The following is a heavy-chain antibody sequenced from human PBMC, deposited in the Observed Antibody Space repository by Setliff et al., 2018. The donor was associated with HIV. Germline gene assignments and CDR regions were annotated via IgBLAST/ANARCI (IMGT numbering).Heavy chain of an antibody. Sequence: LRLSCAASGFTFSSYAMSWVRQAPGKGLDWVSTISGSAGSTYYADSVKGRFTISRDNSKSTLYLQMNSLRAEDTAVYYCAKAARDYYDSSGYYIGIDYWGRGTLVTVSS. CDR2: ISGSAGST. J-gene: IGHJ4*02. V-gene: IGHV3-23*01. CDR1: GFTFSSYA. CDR3: AKAARDYYDSSGYYIGIDY. D-gene: IGHD3-22*01.